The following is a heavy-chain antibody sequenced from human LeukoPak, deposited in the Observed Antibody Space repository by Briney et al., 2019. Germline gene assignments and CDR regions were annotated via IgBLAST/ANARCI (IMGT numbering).Heavy chain of an antibody. CDR3: AKDHEGANKDPNFDY. J-gene: IGHJ4*02. V-gene: IGHV3-30*18. CDR1: GFTFSSYG. Sequence: GRSLRLSCAASGFTFSSYGMHWVRQAPGKGLEWVAVISYDGSNKYYADSVKGRFTISRDNSKNTLYLQMNSLRAEDTAVYYCAKDHEGANKDPNFDYWGQGTLVTVSS. D-gene: IGHD1-26*01. CDR2: ISYDGSNK.